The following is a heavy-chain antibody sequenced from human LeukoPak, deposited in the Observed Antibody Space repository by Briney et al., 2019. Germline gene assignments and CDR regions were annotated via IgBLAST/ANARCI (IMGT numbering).Heavy chain of an antibody. D-gene: IGHD6-13*01. CDR2: ISGSGGST. CDR1: GFTFSSYA. CDR3: AKDHFGQQLVDGYFDY. Sequence: QPGGSLRLSCAASGFTFSSYAMSWVRQAPGKGLEWVSAISGSGGSTYYADSVKGRFTISRDNSKNTLYLQMNSLRAEDTAVYYCAKDHFGQQLVDGYFDYWGQGTLVTVYS. V-gene: IGHV3-23*01. J-gene: IGHJ4*02.